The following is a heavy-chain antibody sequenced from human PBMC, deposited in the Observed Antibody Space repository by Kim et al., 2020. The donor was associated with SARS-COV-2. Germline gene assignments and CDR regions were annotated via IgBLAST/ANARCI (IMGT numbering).Heavy chain of an antibody. V-gene: IGHV4-59*01. J-gene: IGHJ6*02. CDR3: ARGRLKNFERLRFFPNTNYGMDV. Sequence: SETLSLTCTVSGGSISSYYWSWIRQPPGKGLEWIGYIYYSGSTNYNPSLKSRVTISVDTSKNQFSLKLSSVTAADTAVYYCARGRLKNFERLRFFPNTNYGMDVWGQGTTVTVSS. CDR1: GGSISSYY. D-gene: IGHD3-3*01. CDR2: IYYSGST.